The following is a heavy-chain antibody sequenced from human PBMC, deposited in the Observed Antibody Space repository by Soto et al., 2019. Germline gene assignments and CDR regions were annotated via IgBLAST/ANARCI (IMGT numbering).Heavy chain of an antibody. CDR2: ISSNGGST. D-gene: IGHD6-19*01. V-gene: IGHV3-64*01. Sequence: LGGSLRLSCAASGFTFSSYAMHWVRQAPGKGLEYVSAISSNGGSTYYANSVKGRFTISRDNSKNTLYLQMGSLRAEDMAVYYCARVYSSGWHDAFDIWGQGTMVTVSS. CDR1: GFTFSSYA. J-gene: IGHJ3*02. CDR3: ARVYSSGWHDAFDI.